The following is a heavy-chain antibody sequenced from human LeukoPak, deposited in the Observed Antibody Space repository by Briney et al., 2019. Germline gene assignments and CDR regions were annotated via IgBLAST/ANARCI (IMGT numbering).Heavy chain of an antibody. D-gene: IGHD4-23*01. J-gene: IGHJ6*02. V-gene: IGHV3-23*01. CDR3: AKDGGNLRSKVGMDV. Sequence: GGSLRLSCAASGFTFSSYAMSWVRRAPGKGLEWVSAISGSGGSTYYADSVKGRFTISRDNSKNTLYLQMNSLGAEDTAVYYCAKDGGNLRSKVGMDVWGQGTTVTVSS. CDR2: ISGSGGST. CDR1: GFTFSSYA.